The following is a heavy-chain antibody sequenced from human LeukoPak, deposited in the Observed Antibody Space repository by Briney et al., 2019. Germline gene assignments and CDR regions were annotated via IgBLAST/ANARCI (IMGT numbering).Heavy chain of an antibody. V-gene: IGHV4-59*01. D-gene: IGHD2-8*01. Sequence: PSETLSLTCTVSGGSISSYYWSWIRQPPGKGLEWIGYIYYSGSTNYNPSLKSRVTISVDTSKNQFSLKLSSVTAADTAVYYCARGIWYNYYYYFYMDVWGKGTTVTISS. J-gene: IGHJ6*03. CDR2: IYYSGST. CDR3: ARGIWYNYYYYFYMDV. CDR1: GGSISSYY.